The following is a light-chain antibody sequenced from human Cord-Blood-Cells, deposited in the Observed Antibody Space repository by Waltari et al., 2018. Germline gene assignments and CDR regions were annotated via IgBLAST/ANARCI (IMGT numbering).Light chain of an antibody. CDR1: QSISSY. CDR2: AAC. V-gene: IGKV1-39*01. Sequence: DIQMTQSPSSLYASVGDRVTITCRASQSISSYLNWYQQKPGKVPNLLIYAACSLQSEVPSRFSGSGSGTDFTLTISILQPEDFATYYYQQSYRTPRTFGQGTKVEIK. J-gene: IGKJ1*01. CDR3: QQSYRTPRT.